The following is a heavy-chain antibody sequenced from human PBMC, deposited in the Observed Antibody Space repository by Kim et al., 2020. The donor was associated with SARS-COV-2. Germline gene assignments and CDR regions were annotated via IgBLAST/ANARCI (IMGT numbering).Heavy chain of an antibody. D-gene: IGHD1-1*01. Sequence: GGSLRLSCTASGFGFQAYAMSWVRQSPGKGLEWSSLIYSSGGETYYAGSVKGRFTVSRDNSKNTLYLQMDSLTAEDTAVYYCARGRYVYDETGYF. V-gene: IGHV3-23*03. CDR2: IYSSGGET. CDR3: ARGRYVYDETGYF. J-gene: IGHJ2*01. CDR1: GFGFQAYA.